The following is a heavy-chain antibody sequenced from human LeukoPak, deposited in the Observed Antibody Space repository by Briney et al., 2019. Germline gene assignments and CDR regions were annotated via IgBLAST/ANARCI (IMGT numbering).Heavy chain of an antibody. CDR1: GFSVSTNY. J-gene: IGHJ4*02. CDR2: LYSGGTT. D-gene: IGHD3/OR15-3a*01. V-gene: IGHV3-53*01. Sequence: PGGSLRLSCAASGFSVSTNYMGWVRQAPGKGLEWVSTLYSGGTTYYADSVKGRFTISRDNSKNTLYLQMNGLRAEDTAVYYCARARGHVFDYWGQGTLVTVSS. CDR3: ARARGHVFDY.